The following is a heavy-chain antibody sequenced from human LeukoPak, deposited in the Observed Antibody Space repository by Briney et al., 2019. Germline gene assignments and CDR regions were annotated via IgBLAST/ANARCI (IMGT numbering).Heavy chain of an antibody. V-gene: IGHV3-9*01. Sequence: GRSLRLPCAAAGFTFGDYAMHWVRQAPGKGLEWVSGISWNSDTIGYADSVKGRFIISRDTAKNSLYLQMNSLRPEDTALYYCAKVGGFGSFYRNPYFAYWGQGTLVTVSS. D-gene: IGHD3-10*01. CDR1: GFTFGDYA. J-gene: IGHJ4*02. CDR2: ISWNSDTI. CDR3: AKVGGFGSFYRNPYFAY.